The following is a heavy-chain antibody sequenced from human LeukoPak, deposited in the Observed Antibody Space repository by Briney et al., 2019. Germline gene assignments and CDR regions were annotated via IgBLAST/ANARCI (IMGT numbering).Heavy chain of an antibody. J-gene: IGHJ3*02. D-gene: IGHD5-18*01. V-gene: IGHV4-59*08. CDR2: IYYSGST. Sequence: SETLSLTCTVSGGSLSSYYWSWLRQPPGKGLEWIGYIYYSGSTNYNPSLKSRVTISVDTSKNQFSLKLSSVTAADTAVYYCAEYSYGSWDAFDIWGQGTMVTVSS. CDR1: GGSLSSYY. CDR3: AEYSYGSWDAFDI.